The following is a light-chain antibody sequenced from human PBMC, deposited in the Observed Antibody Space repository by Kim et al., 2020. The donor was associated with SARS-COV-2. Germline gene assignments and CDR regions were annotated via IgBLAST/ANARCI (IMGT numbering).Light chain of an antibody. Sequence: TINGKSIQSVVYGTNNKNCVAWSQQKPGQRPKLLIYWASTRESWVPDRVSGSGSGADFTLPISGLQAEDVAVYYCQHYYGGPPFSFRQGTKLEI. CDR1: QSVVYGTNNKNC. V-gene: IGKV4-1*01. CDR2: WAS. CDR3: QHYYGGPPFS. J-gene: IGKJ2*03.